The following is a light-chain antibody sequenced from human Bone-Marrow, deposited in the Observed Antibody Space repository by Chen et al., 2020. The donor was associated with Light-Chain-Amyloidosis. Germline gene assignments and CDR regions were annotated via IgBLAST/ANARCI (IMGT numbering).Light chain of an antibody. CDR3: QSTDSSDSTWV. CDR2: NDS. J-gene: IGLJ3*02. V-gene: IGLV3-25*03. CDR1: ALTKQH. Sequence: SYELTQPPSVSVSPGQTARSTCSGDALTKQHAYWYQQKSGQAPVLVIYNDSERPSGIPERFSGSSSGTTVTLTISGVQAEDEADYYCQSTDSSDSTWVFGGGTKLTVL.